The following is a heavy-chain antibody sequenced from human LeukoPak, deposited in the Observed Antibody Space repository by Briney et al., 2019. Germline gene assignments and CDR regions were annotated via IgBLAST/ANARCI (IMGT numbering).Heavy chain of an antibody. Sequence: SETLSLTCTVSGGSITFGRYYWTWIRQPAGKGLEWIGRMYTSGSTFYNPSLKSPVTISMATSMNQSSLRLSSVTAADTAVYSCARARVIPASFDDWGQGALVTVSS. D-gene: IGHD3-16*02. CDR2: MYTSGST. J-gene: IGHJ4*02. CDR3: ARARVIPASFDD. CDR1: GGSITFGRYY. V-gene: IGHV4-61*02.